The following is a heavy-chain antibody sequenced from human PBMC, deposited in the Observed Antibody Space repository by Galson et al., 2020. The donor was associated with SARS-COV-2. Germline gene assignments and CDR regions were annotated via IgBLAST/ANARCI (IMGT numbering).Heavy chain of an antibody. CDR2: ISAYNGNT. Sequence: GESLKISCEASGYTFTSYGISWVRQAPGHGLEWMGWISAYNGNTNYAPKLQGRVTMTTDTSTSTAYMELRSLRSDDTAVYYCAIAVAGRWGCFDYWGQGTLVTVSS. V-gene: IGHV1-18*01. J-gene: IGHJ4*02. D-gene: IGHD6-19*01. CDR1: GYTFTSYG. CDR3: AIAVAGRWGCFDY.